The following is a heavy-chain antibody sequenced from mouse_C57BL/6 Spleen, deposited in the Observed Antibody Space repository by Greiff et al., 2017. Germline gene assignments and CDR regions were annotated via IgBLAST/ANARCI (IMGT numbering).Heavy chain of an antibody. V-gene: IGHV1-9*01. CDR1: GYTFTGYW. J-gene: IGHJ4*01. CDR3: ARNYGSSYAMDY. D-gene: IGHD1-1*01. CDR2: ILPGSGST. Sequence: QVQLQESGAELMKPGASVKLSCKATGYTFTGYWIEWVKQRPGHGLEWIGEILPGSGSTNNNEKFKGKATFTADTSSNTAYMPLSSLTTEDSAIYSCARNYGSSYAMDYWGQGTSVTVST.